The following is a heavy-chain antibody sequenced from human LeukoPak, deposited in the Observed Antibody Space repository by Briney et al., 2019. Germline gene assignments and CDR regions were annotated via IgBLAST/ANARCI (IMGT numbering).Heavy chain of an antibody. V-gene: IGHV3-73*01. Sequence: GGSLRLSCAASGFTFSGSAMHWVRQASGKGLEWVGRIRSKANSYATAYAASVKGRFTISRDDSKNTAYLQMNSLKTGDTAVYYCTSIYGDYPYYYYGMDVWGQGTTVTVSS. D-gene: IGHD4-17*01. CDR3: TSIYGDYPYYYYGMDV. CDR1: GFTFSGSA. J-gene: IGHJ6*02. CDR2: IRSKANSYAT.